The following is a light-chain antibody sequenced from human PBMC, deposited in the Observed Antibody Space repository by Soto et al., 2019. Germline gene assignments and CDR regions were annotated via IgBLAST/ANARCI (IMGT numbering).Light chain of an antibody. V-gene: IGLV2-18*02. CDR2: DVS. CDR3: SSYTTTRPVV. CDR1: SSDVGSYNR. Sequence: QSVLTQPPSVSGSPGQSVAISCTGTSSDVGSYNRVSWYQQPPGTAPKLMIYDVSNRPSGVSNRFSGSKSGNTASLTISGLQAEDEADYYCSSYTTTRPVVFGGGTKVTVL. J-gene: IGLJ2*01.